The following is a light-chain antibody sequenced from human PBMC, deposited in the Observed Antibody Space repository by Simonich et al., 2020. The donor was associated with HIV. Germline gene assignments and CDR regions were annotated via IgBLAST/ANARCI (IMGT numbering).Light chain of an antibody. CDR2: AAS. V-gene: IGKV1-39*01. J-gene: IGKJ2*01. CDR1: QRIRNY. Sequence: DIQMTQSPSSLSASVGDRVNITCRASQRIRNYLNWYQQKPGKAPNLLICAASTLQSGVPSSFSGSGSGTDFTLTISSLQPEDFATYYCQQSYSTPHTFGQGTKLEIK. CDR3: QQSYSTPHT.